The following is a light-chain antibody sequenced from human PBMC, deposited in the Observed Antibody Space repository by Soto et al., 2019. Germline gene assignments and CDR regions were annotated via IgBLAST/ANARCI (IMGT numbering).Light chain of an antibody. V-gene: IGLV1-44*01. J-gene: IGLJ1*01. Sequence: QAVVTQPPSVSATPGQRVTMSCSGSSSNIGGNTVSWYQQLPGTAPKLLIHSNNQRPSGVPDRFSGSKSGTSASLAISGLQSEDEADHYCAAWDDSLNGYVFGTGTKVTVL. CDR1: SSNIGGNT. CDR2: SNN. CDR3: AAWDDSLNGYV.